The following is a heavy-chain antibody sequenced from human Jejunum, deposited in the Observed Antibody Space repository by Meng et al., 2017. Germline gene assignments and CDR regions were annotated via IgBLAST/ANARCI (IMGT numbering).Heavy chain of an antibody. CDR1: EVSVRNSY. J-gene: IGHJ2*01. CDR3: EREYCHDDRCCFDL. D-gene: IGHD2-15*01. V-gene: IGHV4-59*02. Sequence: QVQLPESGPGVVKPTETLSLTCSVSEVSVRNSYWSWIRQSPGRGLEWIGYIYNSESANYNQSRQSRVTLSLDTSKNDFSLKLTSVTAADTAVYYCEREYCHDDRCCFDLWGRGTLVTVSS. CDR2: IYNSESA.